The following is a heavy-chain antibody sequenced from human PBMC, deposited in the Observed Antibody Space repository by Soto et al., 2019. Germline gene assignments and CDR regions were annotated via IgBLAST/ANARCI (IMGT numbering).Heavy chain of an antibody. V-gene: IGHV3-23*01. CDR1: GFSFSDYA. CDR3: FKHFQAGDYGDPNLSFSGMDV. CDR2: LSKSGASK. D-gene: IGHD4-17*01. J-gene: IGHJ6*02. Sequence: LRLSCAASGFSFSDYAMSCVRHEPGKGLEWVSTLSKSGASKYYANSARARFAVSRAYSRNTLHLQMNSLSAAYTALTYCFKHFQAGDYGDPNLSFSGMDVWGQGTTVTVSS.